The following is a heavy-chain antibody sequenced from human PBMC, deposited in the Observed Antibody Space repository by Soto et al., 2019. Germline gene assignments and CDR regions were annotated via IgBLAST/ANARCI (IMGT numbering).Heavy chain of an antibody. J-gene: IGHJ4*02. CDR3: ARISRSYRGTYNYCVY. Sequence: GSGPTLVNPTQTLTLTCTFSGFSLSTSGMCVSWIRQPPGKALEWLARIDWDDDKYYTTSLKTRLTISKDTSKNQVVLTMTNMDPVDTATYYCARISRSYRGTYNYCVYWGLGILVTVSS. D-gene: IGHD1-26*01. V-gene: IGHV2-70*11. CDR2: IDWDDDK. CDR1: GFSLSTSGMC.